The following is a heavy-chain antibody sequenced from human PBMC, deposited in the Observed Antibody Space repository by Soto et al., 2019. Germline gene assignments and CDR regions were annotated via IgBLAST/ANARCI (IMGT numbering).Heavy chain of an antibody. D-gene: IGHD4-17*01. Sequence: QVQLQESGPGLVKPSQTLSLTCTVSGGSISGGVYYWSWIRQPPGKGLEWIGYIFDSGGTYYNPSLTSRVTISEDTAKSQFSLRLSSVTAADTAVYYCAREIIPMTTDWYFDLWGRGTLVTVSS. CDR3: AREIIPMTTDWYFDL. CDR1: GGSISGGVYY. J-gene: IGHJ2*01. V-gene: IGHV4-30-4*01. CDR2: IFDSGGT.